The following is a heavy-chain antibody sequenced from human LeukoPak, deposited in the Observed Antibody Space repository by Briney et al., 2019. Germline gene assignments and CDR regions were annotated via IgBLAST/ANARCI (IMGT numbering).Heavy chain of an antibody. Sequence: SGGSLRLSCAASGFTFSSYWMSWVRQAPGKGLEWVSSISSSSSYIYYADSVKGRFTISRDSAKNSLYLQMNSLRAEDTAVYYCARGESTVTTDYWGQGTLVTVSS. V-gene: IGHV3-21*01. D-gene: IGHD4-17*01. J-gene: IGHJ4*02. CDR2: ISSSSSYI. CDR1: GFTFSSYW. CDR3: ARGESTVTTDY.